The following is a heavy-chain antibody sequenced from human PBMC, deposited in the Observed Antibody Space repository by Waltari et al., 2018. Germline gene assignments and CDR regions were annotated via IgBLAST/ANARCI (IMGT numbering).Heavy chain of an antibody. CDR3: ARGFCSGGSCYLVDY. J-gene: IGHJ4*02. V-gene: IGHV1-46*01. Sequence: QVQLVQSGAEVKKPGASVKVSCKASGYTFTTYYMHWVRQAPGQGLEWMGIINPSGGSTSYAQKFQGRVTMTRDTSTSTVYMELSSLRSEDTAVYYCARGFCSGGSCYLVDYWGQGTLVTVSS. CDR2: INPSGGST. CDR1: GYTFTTYY. D-gene: IGHD2-15*01.